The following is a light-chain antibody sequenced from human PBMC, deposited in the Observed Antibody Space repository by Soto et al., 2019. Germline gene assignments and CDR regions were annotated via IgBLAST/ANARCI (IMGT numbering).Light chain of an antibody. CDR1: HTVRSGY. V-gene: IGKV3-20*01. CDR2: GAS. J-gene: IGKJ1*01. CDR3: QQYNNWPRT. Sequence: EIVLTQSPGTLSLSPGERATLSCRASHTVRSGYLAWYQQKPGQAPRLLIYGASSRATGIPDRFSGSGSGTEFTLTISSLQSEDFAVYYCQQYNNWPRTFGQGTKVDIK.